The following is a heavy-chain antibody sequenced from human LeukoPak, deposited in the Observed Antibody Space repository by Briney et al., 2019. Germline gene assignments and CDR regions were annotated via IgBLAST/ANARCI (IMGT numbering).Heavy chain of an antibody. CDR2: ISGSTGST. CDR3: AKDGERGSYSYFDY. J-gene: IGHJ4*02. Sequence: PGGSLRLSCAASGFTFSSYAMSWVRQAPGKGLEWVSAISGSTGSTYYADSVKGRFTISRDNSKNTLYLQMKSLRAEDTAVYYCAKDGERGSYSYFDYWGQGTLVTVSS. D-gene: IGHD1-26*01. V-gene: IGHV3-23*01. CDR1: GFTFSSYA.